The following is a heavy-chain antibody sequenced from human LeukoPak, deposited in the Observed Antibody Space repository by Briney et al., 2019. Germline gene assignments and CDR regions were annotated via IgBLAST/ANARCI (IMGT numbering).Heavy chain of an antibody. CDR2: IIPIFGTA. V-gene: IGHV1-69*13. D-gene: IGHD2-21*02. CDR1: GGTFSSYA. CDR3: ARGRSEIAFLCGDFPLVGP. Sequence: SVKVSCKASGGTFSSYAISWVRQAPGQGLEWMGGIIPIFGTANYAQKFQGRVTITADETTSTAYMELSSLRSEDTAVYYCARGRSEIAFLCGDFPLVGPWGQGTLVTVSS. J-gene: IGHJ5*02.